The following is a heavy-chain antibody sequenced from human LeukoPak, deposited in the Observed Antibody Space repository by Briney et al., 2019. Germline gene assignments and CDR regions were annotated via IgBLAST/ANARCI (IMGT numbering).Heavy chain of an antibody. D-gene: IGHD3-3*01. CDR3: ARNYDFDY. J-gene: IGHJ4*02. CDR2: ISSSGSTI. CDR1: GFXFTNNA. V-gene: IGHV3-48*03. Sequence: GGSPRLSCAMSGFXFTNNAMTWVRQAPGKGLEWVSYISSSGSTIYYADSVKGRFTISRDNAKNSLYLQMNSLRAEDTAVYYCARNYDFDYWGQGTLVTVSS.